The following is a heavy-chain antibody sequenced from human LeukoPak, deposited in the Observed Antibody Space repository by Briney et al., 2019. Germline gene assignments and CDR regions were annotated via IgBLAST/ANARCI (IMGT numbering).Heavy chain of an antibody. CDR1: GFTFDDYA. Sequence: GGSLRLSCAASGFTFDDYAMHWVRQAPGKGLEWVAFIRYDGSNKYYADPVKGRFTISRDKSKNTLYLQMNSLRAEDTAVYYCAKDVATVTHYFDYWGQGTLVTVSS. D-gene: IGHD4-17*01. CDR2: IRYDGSNK. CDR3: AKDVATVTHYFDY. J-gene: IGHJ4*02. V-gene: IGHV3-30*02.